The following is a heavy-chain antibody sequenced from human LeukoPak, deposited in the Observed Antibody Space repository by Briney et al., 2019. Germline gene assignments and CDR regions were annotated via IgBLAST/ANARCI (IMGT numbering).Heavy chain of an antibody. D-gene: IGHD6-13*01. V-gene: IGHV3-23*01. J-gene: IGHJ6*02. CDR2: ISGSGGST. Sequence: GGSLRFSCAASGFTFSNYVMSWVRQAPGKGLEWVSAISGSGGSTYYADSVKGRFTISRDNSKNTLYLQMNSLRAEDTAVYYCAKKGSAARYYYGMDVWGQGTTVTVSS. CDR3: AKKGSAARYYYGMDV. CDR1: GFTFSNYV.